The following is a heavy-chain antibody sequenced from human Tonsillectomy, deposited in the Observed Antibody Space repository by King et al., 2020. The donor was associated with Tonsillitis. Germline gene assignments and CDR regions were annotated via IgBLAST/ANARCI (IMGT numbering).Heavy chain of an antibody. V-gene: IGHV4-59*01. Sequence: QLQESGPGLVKPSETLSLTCTVSGGSISSYHWSWIRQPPGKGLEWIGYIYYSGSTNYNPSLKSRVTLSVDTSKNQFSLKLSSVTAADTAVYYCARDRSYGFLFDYWGQGTLVTVSS. J-gene: IGHJ4*02. D-gene: IGHD5-18*01. CDR2: IYYSGST. CDR3: ARDRSYGFLFDY. CDR1: GGSISSYH.